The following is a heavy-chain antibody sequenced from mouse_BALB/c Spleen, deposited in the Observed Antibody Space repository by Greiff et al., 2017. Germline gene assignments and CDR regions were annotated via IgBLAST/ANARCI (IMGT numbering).Heavy chain of an antibody. CDR3: SPLYGKGYYLDY. CDR1: GYTFTSYW. V-gene: IGHV1S127*01. Sequence: QVQLQQPGAELVKPGASVKMSCKASGYTFTSYWMHWVKQRPGQGLEWIGTIDPSDSYTSYNQKFKGKATVTVDTSSSTAYMQLSSLTSEDSAVYYWSPLYGKGYYLDYWGQGTTLTVSS. J-gene: IGHJ2*01. D-gene: IGHD2-10*02. CDR2: IDPSDSYT.